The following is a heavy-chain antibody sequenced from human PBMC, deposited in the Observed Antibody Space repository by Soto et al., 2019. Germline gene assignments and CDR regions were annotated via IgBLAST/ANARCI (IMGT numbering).Heavy chain of an antibody. Sequence: GESLKISCKGSGYSFTSYWIGWVRQMPGKGLEWMGIIYPGDSDTRYSPSFQGQVTISADKSISPAYLQWSSLKASDTAMYYCAREGGYNWNSGYYGMDVWGQGTTVTVSS. J-gene: IGHJ6*02. V-gene: IGHV5-51*01. CDR1: GYSFTSYW. D-gene: IGHD1-7*01. CDR3: AREGGYNWNSGYYGMDV. CDR2: IYPGDSDT.